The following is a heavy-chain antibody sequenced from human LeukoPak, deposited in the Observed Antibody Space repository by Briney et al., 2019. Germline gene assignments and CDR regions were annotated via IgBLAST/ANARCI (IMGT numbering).Heavy chain of an antibody. CDR2: ISSGTSYI. Sequence: PGGSLRLSCAASGFTFSSYSMNWVRQAPGKGLEWVSSISSGTSYIYYADSVKGRFTISRDNAKNSLYLQMNSLRAEDTAVYYCARAGNYYGRHTNLFDPWGQGTLVTVSA. J-gene: IGHJ5*02. CDR3: ARAGNYYGRHTNLFDP. D-gene: IGHD3-10*01. V-gene: IGHV3-21*01. CDR1: GFTFSSYS.